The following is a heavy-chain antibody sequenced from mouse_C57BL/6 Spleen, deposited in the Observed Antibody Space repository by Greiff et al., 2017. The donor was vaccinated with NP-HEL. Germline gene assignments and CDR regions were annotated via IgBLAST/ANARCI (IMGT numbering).Heavy chain of an antibody. J-gene: IGHJ1*03. CDR1: GYTFTSYW. D-gene: IGHD2-4*01. CDR2: IHPNSGSS. V-gene: IGHV1-64*01. Sequence: QVQLQQPGAELVKPGASVKLSCKASGYTFTSYWMHWVKQRPGQGLAWIGMIHPNSGSSNYNEKFKSKATLTVDKSSSTAYIPLSSLTSEDSAVYYCARGDYGYWYFDVWGTGTTVTVSS. CDR3: ARGDYGYWYFDV.